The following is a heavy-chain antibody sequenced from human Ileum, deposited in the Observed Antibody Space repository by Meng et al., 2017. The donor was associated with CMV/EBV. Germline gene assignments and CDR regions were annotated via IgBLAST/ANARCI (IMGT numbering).Heavy chain of an antibody. CDR2: INPNSGGT. CDR1: YTFPGYY. V-gene: IGHV1-2*02. D-gene: IGHD6-6*01. CDR3: ARGLGYSSSSRITTHDY. J-gene: IGHJ4*02. Sequence: YTFPGYYLHWVRPATGHGLAWMGWINPNSGGTNYAQKFQGRVTMTRDTSISTAYMELSRLRSDDTAVYYCARGLGYSSSSRITTHDYWGQGTLVTVSS.